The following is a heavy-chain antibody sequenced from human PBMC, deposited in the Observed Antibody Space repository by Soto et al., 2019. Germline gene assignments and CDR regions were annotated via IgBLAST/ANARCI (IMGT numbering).Heavy chain of an antibody. D-gene: IGHD6-13*01. J-gene: IGHJ6*01. CDR1: GCTFSSYA. CDR2: IIPIFGTA. CDR3: ARVLYSSHWGGEYYYGMEV. V-gene: IGHV1-69*06. Sequence: ASLKVSCKASGCTFSSYAISWVGQAPGQGLEWMGGIIPIFGTANYAQKFQGRVTITADKSTSTAYMELSSLRSEDTAVYYCARVLYSSHWGGEYYYGMEVLGQRTTVNVSS.